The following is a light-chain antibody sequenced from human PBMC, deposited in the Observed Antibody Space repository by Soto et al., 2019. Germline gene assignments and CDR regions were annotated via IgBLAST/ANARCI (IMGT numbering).Light chain of an antibody. CDR1: QSISSY. CDR2: AAS. Sequence: DIQMTQSPSSLSASVGDRVTITCRASQSISSYLNWFQLKPGKAPRLLIYAASTSQSGVPSRFSGSGSGTDFTLTISSLQPEDYATDYCQQSYSTPYTFRRGTKLEIK. V-gene: IGKV1-39*01. J-gene: IGKJ2*01. CDR3: QQSYSTPYT.